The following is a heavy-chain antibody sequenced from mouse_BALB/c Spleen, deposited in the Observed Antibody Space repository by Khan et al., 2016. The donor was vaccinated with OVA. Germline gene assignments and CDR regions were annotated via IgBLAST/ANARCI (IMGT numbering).Heavy chain of an antibody. Sequence: QIQLVQSGPELKKPGETVKISCKASGYTFTDYSMQWVKQAPGKGLEWVGWINTETGEPTYADDLKGRFAFSLETSASTAYLQINNLKNEDTATDFCTRNDYGRAVLYAMDYWGQGTSVTVSS. CDR2: INTETGEP. J-gene: IGHJ4*01. CDR1: GYTFTDYS. CDR3: TRNDYGRAVLYAMDY. V-gene: IGHV9-2-1*01. D-gene: IGHD2-4*01.